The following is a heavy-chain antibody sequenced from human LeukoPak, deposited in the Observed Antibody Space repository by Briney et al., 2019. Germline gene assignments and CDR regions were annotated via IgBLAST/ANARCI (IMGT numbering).Heavy chain of an antibody. D-gene: IGHD2-15*01. J-gene: IGHJ4*02. CDR3: ARDSVVVVAATLDY. Sequence: GGSLRLSCAASGFTFSSYAMHWVRQAPGKGLEWVAVISYDGSNKYYADSVKGRFTISRDNSKNTLYLQMNSLRAEDTAVYYCARDSVVVVAATLDYWGQGTLVTVSS. CDR1: GFTFSSYA. V-gene: IGHV3-30*04. CDR2: ISYDGSNK.